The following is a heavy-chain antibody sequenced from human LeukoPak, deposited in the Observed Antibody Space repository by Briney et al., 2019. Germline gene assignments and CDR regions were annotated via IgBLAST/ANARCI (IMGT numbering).Heavy chain of an antibody. D-gene: IGHD4-23*01. Sequence: SVKVSCKASGGTFSSYAISWVRQAPGQRLEWMGGIIPIFGTANYAQKFQGRVTITADKSTSTAYMELSSLRSEDTAVYYCASPQVVTHDAFDIWGQGTMVTVSS. CDR1: GGTFSSYA. J-gene: IGHJ3*02. CDR2: IIPIFGTA. CDR3: ASPQVVTHDAFDI. V-gene: IGHV1-69*06.